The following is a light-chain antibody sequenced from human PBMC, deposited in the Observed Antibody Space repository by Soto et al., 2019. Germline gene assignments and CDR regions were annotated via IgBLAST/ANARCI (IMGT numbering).Light chain of an antibody. CDR1: QTVGSN. V-gene: IGKV3D-15*01. CDR3: QQYNYGPRT. CDR2: DAS. Sequence: EILMTQSPATLSVSPGERATLSCWASQTVGSNLAWYQQKPGQSPRLLIYDASTRGTGVPGRFTGSGYGTEFTLTISSLQSEDFALYYCQQYNYGPRTFGPGNKLEI. J-gene: IGKJ2*01.